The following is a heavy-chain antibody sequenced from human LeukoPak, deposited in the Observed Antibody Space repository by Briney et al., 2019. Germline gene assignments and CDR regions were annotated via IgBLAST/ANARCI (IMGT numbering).Heavy chain of an antibody. J-gene: IGHJ3*01. V-gene: IGHV4-61*01. CDR2: VYYSGRT. D-gene: IGHD3-22*01. CDR3: VRETTTEYYDSSGYYRQTEVFDA. CDR1: GDSVRSDTYY. Sequence: SETLSLTCTVSGDSVRSDTYYWSWIRQPPGKGLEWIGFVYYSGRTNYNASLKSRVTMSVDTSMNQFSLMLRSVTAADTAVYYCVRETTTEYYDSSGYYRQTEVFDAWGQGTMVTVSS.